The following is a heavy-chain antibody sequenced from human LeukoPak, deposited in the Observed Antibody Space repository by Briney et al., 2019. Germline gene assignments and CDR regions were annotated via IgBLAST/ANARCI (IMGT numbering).Heavy chain of an antibody. CDR2: ISSGSGTI. CDR1: GFTFSTSS. D-gene: IGHD2-2*01. J-gene: IGHJ4*02. CDR3: ATGPNTSPFDY. Sequence: PGGSLRLSCAASGFTFSTSSMNWVRQAPGKGLGWISYISSGSGTIYYADSVKGRFTISKDTAKNSLSLQMNSLRAEDTAVYFCATGPNTSPFDYWGQGTLVTVSS. V-gene: IGHV3-48*01.